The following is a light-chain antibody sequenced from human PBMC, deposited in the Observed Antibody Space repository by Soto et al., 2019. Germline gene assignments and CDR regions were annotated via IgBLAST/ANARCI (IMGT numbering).Light chain of an antibody. CDR3: SSYVSSGTVL. CDR2: DVT. V-gene: IGLV2-14*01. Sequence: QSVLTQPASVSGSPGQSITISCTGTSSDVGAYNYVSWYQQLPDKAPKLMIYDVTNRPSGVSNRFSGSKSGNTASLTISGLQAEDEADYYCSSYVSSGTVLFGGGTKLTVL. J-gene: IGLJ2*01. CDR1: SSDVGAYNY.